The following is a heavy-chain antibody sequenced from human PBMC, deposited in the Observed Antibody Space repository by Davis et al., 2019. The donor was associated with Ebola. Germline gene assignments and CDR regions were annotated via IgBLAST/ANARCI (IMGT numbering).Heavy chain of an antibody. J-gene: IGHJ4*02. D-gene: IGHD2-2*01. CDR3: AKESDCTTTTCYTYYEYYFDY. Sequence: GESLKISCAASGFTFSSFGMHWVRQAPGQGLEWVSFIRYDGSHKYYADSVKGRFAISRDNSKNTMYLQMNSLRAEDTAMYYCAKESDCTTTTCYTYYEYYFDYWGQGTLVTVSS. V-gene: IGHV3-30*02. CDR1: GFTFSSFG. CDR2: IRYDGSHK.